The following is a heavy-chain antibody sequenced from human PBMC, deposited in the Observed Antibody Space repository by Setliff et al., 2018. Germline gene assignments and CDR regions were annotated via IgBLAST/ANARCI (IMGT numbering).Heavy chain of an antibody. CDR3: ARGSGWIQLWDVNDAFDI. V-gene: IGHV1-69-2*01. Sequence: ASVKVSCKVSGYTFTDYYMHWVQQAPGKGLEWMGLVDPEDGETIYAEKFQGRVTITADTSTDTAYMELNSLRAEDTAVYYCARGSGWIQLWDVNDAFDIWGQGTMVTVSS. CDR2: VDPEDGET. CDR1: GYTFTDYY. J-gene: IGHJ3*02. D-gene: IGHD5-18*01.